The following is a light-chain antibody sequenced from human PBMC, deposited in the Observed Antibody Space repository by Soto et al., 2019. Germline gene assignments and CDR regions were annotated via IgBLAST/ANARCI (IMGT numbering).Light chain of an antibody. J-gene: IGKJ1*01. V-gene: IGKV3-15*01. Sequence: EIVMTQSPATLSVSPGERATLSCRASQSVNIYLAWYQQKPGQAPRLLIFGASARATGVPARFSGTGSGTEFTLTISSLQSEDFAVYYCQQYKEWPPWTFGQGTKVDIK. CDR1: QSVNIY. CDR2: GAS. CDR3: QQYKEWPPWT.